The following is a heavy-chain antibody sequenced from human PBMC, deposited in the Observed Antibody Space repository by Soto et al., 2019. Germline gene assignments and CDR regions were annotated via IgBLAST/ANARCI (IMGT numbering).Heavy chain of an antibody. Sequence: QVQLVQSGAEVKKAGASVKVSCKASGYTFVSYVISWVRQAPGQGLEWMGWVSAYNGNTNYAQNLQGRVTMTTVTSTSTAFMELRSLRPDVTAVYYCARGSDTVITVWCDPWSKRTLVTVTS. J-gene: IGHJ5*02. V-gene: IGHV1-18*01. D-gene: IGHD4-4*01. CDR2: VSAYNGNT. CDR3: ARGSDTVITVWCDP. CDR1: GYTFVSYV.